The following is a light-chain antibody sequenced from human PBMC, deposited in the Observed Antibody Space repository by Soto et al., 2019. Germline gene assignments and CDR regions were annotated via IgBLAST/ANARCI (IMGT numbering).Light chain of an antibody. V-gene: IGKV3-20*01. CDR2: AAS. Sequence: EIVLTQSPGTLSLSPGERATLSCRASQRVTSSFLAWYQQKAGQAPRLLMYAASSRATGIPDRFSGSGSGTDFTLTISGLEPEDFAVYYCQQYGSSLFTFGQGTRLEIK. J-gene: IGKJ5*01. CDR3: QQYGSSLFT. CDR1: QRVTSSF.